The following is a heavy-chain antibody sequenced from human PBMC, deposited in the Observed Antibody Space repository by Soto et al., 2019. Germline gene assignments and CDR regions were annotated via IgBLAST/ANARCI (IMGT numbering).Heavy chain of an antibody. CDR2: IIPIFGTA. CDR3: ARKGPHYYDRYSGFCY. D-gene: IGHD3-22*01. J-gene: IGHJ4*02. CDR1: VGTFSSYA. V-gene: IGHV1-69*12. Sequence: QVQLVQSGAEVKKPESSVKKSCKASVGTFSSYAISWVRQAPGQGLEWMGGIIPIFGTANYAEKFQGRVTSTADESTSTAYMELSSLRAEDTAVYYCARKGPHYYDRYSGFCYWGQGTLVRVSS.